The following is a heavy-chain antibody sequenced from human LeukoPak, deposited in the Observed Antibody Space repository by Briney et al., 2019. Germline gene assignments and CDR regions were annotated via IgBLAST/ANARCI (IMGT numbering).Heavy chain of an antibody. CDR3: VKDEGFYGDYDGGWFDP. Sequence: PGGSLRLSCSASGFTFSSYAMHWVRQAPEKGLEYVSAISSNGGSTYYADSVKGRFTISRGNSKNTLYLQMSSLRAEDTAVYYCVKDEGFYGDYDGGWFDPWGQGTLVTVSS. J-gene: IGHJ5*02. CDR1: GFTFSSYA. D-gene: IGHD4-17*01. CDR2: ISSNGGST. V-gene: IGHV3-64D*09.